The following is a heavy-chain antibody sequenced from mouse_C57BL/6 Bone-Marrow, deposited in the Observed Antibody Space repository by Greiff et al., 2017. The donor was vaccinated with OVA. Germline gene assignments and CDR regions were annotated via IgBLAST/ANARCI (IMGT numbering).Heavy chain of an antibody. CDR3: AREGLLLAY. Sequence: QVQLKQSGAELVMPGASVKLSCKASGYTFTSYWMHWVKQRPGQGLEWIGEIDPSDSYTNYNQKFKGKSTLTVDKSSSTAYMQLSSLTSEDSAVYYCAREGLLLAYWGQGTLVTVSA. CDR1: GYTFTSYW. V-gene: IGHV1-69*01. J-gene: IGHJ3*01. D-gene: IGHD2-3*01. CDR2: IDPSDSYT.